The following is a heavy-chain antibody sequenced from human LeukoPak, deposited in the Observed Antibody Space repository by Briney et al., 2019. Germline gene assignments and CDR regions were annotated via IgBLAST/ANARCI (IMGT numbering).Heavy chain of an antibody. CDR2: IHYGANT. V-gene: IGHV4-39*02. CDR1: GVSITSSSYY. CDR3: ARNDAKMVTVDY. J-gene: IGHJ4*02. Sequence: PSETLSLTCTVSGVSITSSSYYWGWIRQPPEKGPEWIGSIHYGANTYRNPSLKSRVTISMDTSKNHFSLSLSSVTAADTAVYYCARNDAKMVTVDYWGQGTLVTVSS. D-gene: IGHD2-21*02.